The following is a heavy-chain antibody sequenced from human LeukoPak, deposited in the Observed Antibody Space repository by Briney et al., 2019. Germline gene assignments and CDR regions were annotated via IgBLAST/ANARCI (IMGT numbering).Heavy chain of an antibody. CDR1: GYTFTSYG. CDR3: ARAVGYGDYVWGYYFDY. Sequence: ASVKVSCKASGYTFTSYGISWVRQAPGQGLEWRGWISAYNGKTNYAQKLQGRVTMTTDTSTNTAYMELRSLRSDDTAVYYCARAVGYGDYVWGYYFDYWGQGTLVTVSS. D-gene: IGHD3-16*01. J-gene: IGHJ4*02. CDR2: ISAYNGKT. V-gene: IGHV1-18*01.